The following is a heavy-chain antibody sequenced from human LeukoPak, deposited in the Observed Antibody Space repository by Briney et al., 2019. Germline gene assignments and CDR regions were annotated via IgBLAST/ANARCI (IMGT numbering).Heavy chain of an antibody. D-gene: IGHD1-1*01. V-gene: IGHV4-59*01. CDR3: ARGPVPLDPFDY. J-gene: IGHJ4*02. CDR1: GGSISSYY. CDR2: IYYSGST. Sequence: SETLSLTCTDSGGSISSYYWSWIRQPPGKGLEWIGYIYYSGSTNYNPSLKSRVTISVDTSKNQFSLKLSSVTAADTAVYYCARGPVPLDPFDYWGQGTLVTVSS.